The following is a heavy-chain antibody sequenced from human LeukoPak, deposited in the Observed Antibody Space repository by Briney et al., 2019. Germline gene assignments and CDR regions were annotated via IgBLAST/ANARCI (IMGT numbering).Heavy chain of an antibody. D-gene: IGHD5-12*01. CDR1: GYTFTSYY. J-gene: IGHJ4*02. V-gene: IGHV1-46*01. CDR2: INPTTGST. Sequence: ASVKLSCKASGYTFTSYYLNWVRQAPGQGLEWMGIINPTTGSTSLPQKFQGRVTMTRDTSTSTVYMELSSLRSEDTAVYYCARGREYSGYQEYYFDYWGRGTLVTVSS. CDR3: ARGREYSGYQEYYFDY.